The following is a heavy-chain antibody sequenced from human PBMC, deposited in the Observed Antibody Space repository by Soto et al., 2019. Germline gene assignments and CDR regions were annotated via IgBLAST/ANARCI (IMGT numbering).Heavy chain of an antibody. J-gene: IGHJ4*02. D-gene: IGHD3-10*01. V-gene: IGHV3-23*01. CDR3: AKGGEPQYHNKADY. Sequence: GGSLRLSCAASGFTFSSYAMSWVRQAPGKGLEWVSAISGSGGSTYYADSVKGRFTISRDNSKNTLYLQMNSLRAEDTAVYYCAKGGEPQYHNKADYWGQGTLVTVS. CDR1: GFTFSSYA. CDR2: ISGSGGST.